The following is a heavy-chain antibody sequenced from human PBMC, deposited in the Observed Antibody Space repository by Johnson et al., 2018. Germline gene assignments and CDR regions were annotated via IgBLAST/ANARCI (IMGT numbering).Heavy chain of an antibody. CDR3: AGDINTRVGP. CDR1: GFTFSSYG. J-gene: IGHJ5*02. D-gene: IGHD3-22*01. CDR2: IWNDGSNS. V-gene: IGHV3-33*01. Sequence: QVQLVESGGGVVQPGRSLRLSCAASGFTFSSYGMHWVRQAPGKGLEWVAVIWNDGSNSYYADSVKGRFTISRDNSRNTLYLQMNSRRADDPAVYYCAGDINTRVGPWGQGTLVTVSS.